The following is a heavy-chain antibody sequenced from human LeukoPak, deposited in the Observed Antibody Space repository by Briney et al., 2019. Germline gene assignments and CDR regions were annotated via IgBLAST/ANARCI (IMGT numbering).Heavy chain of an antibody. J-gene: IGHJ5*02. CDR3: ASLATYYDILTGYQTGWFDP. CDR2: IYTSGST. V-gene: IGHV4-4*07. Sequence: PSETLSLTCTVSSGSISSYYWSWIRQPAGKGLEWIGRIYTSGSTNYNPSLKSRVTMSVDTSKNQFSLKLSSVTAADTAVYYCASLATYYDILTGYQTGWFDPWGQGTLVTVSS. CDR1: SGSISSYY. D-gene: IGHD3-9*01.